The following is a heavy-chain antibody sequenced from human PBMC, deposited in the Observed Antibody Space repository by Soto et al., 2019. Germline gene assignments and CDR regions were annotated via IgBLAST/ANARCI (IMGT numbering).Heavy chain of an antibody. D-gene: IGHD5-12*01. V-gene: IGHV3-48*03. J-gene: IGHJ6*02. CDR2: ISSSGSTI. CDR3: ARRGWLRLAPQLYYYYGMDV. CDR1: GFTFSSYE. Sequence: EVQLVESGGGLVQPGGSLRLSCAASGFTFSSYEMNWVRQAPGKGLEWVSYISSSGSTIYYADSVKGRFTISRDNAKNSLYLQMNSLRAEDTAVYYCARRGWLRLAPQLYYYYGMDVWGQGTTVTVSS.